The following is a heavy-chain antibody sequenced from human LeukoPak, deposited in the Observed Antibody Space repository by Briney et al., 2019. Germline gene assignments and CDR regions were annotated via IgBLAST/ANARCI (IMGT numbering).Heavy chain of an antibody. Sequence: PGGSLRLSCVASGFTFSNYPMTWVRQFPGKGLQWVSTVGGSDDTYYADSVKGRFTISRDTSKNTLYLQMHSLEAEDTAVYYCARARVVDRRGYFDYWGQGTLVTASS. J-gene: IGHJ4*02. D-gene: IGHD2-15*01. V-gene: IGHV3-23*01. CDR2: VGGSDDT. CDR3: ARARVVDRRGYFDY. CDR1: GFTFSNYP.